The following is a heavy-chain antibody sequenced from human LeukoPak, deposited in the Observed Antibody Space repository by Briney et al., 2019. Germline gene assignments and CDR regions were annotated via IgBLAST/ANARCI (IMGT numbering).Heavy chain of an antibody. V-gene: IGHV1-24*01. D-gene: IGHD1-14*01. CDR1: GYTLTELS. Sequence: ASVTVSCKVSGYTLTELSMHWVRPAPGKGLERMGGFDPEDGETIYAQKFQGRVTMTEDTSTDTAYMELSSLRSEDTAVYYCATNSNRYYYYGMDVWGQGTTVTVSS. CDR3: ATNSNRYYYYGMDV. J-gene: IGHJ6*02. CDR2: FDPEDGET.